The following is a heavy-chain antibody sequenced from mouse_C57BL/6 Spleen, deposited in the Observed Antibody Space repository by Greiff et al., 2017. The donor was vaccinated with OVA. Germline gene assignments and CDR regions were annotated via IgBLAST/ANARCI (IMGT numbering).Heavy chain of an antibody. CDR1: GYSFTDYN. J-gene: IGHJ4*01. CDR2: INPNYGTT. D-gene: IGHD2-2*01. CDR3: AREVTTDYAMDD. Sequence: EVKLQESGPELVKPGASVTISCQASGYSFTDYNMNWVKQSNGKSLEWIGVINPNYGTTSYNQKFKGKATLTVDQSSSTAYMQLNSLTSEDSAVYDCAREVTTDYAMDDWGQGTSVTVSS. V-gene: IGHV1-39*01.